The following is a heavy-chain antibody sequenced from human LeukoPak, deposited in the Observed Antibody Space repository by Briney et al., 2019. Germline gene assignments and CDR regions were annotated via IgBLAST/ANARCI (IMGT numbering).Heavy chain of an antibody. J-gene: IGHJ4*02. CDR2: ISNDGSNK. CDR3: AKAGQWLTVFDY. Sequence: PGGSLRLSCAASGFIFSSYGIHWVRQAPGKGLEWVAAISNDGSNKYYADSVKGRFTISRDNSKNTLYLQMNSLRAEDTAVYYCAKAGQWLTVFDYWGQGTLVTVSS. V-gene: IGHV3-30*18. D-gene: IGHD6-19*01. CDR1: GFIFSSYG.